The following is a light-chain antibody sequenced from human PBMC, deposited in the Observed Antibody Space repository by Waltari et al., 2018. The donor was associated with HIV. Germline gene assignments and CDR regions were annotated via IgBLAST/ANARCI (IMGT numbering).Light chain of an antibody. J-gene: IGLJ2*01. CDR3: QSTDGSGSVI. CDR2: KDI. CDR1: ALPKQY. V-gene: IGLV3-25*03. Sequence: SYELTQPPSVSVSPGQTARITCSADALPKQYGYWYQQRPGQAPILVIYKDIERPSGTIVTLTISGVQAEDEADYYCQSTDGSGSVIFGGGTKLTVL.